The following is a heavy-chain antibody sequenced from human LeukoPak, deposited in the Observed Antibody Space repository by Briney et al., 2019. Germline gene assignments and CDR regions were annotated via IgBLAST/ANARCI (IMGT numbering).Heavy chain of an antibody. Sequence: PSETLSLTCTVSGGSISSYYWSWIRQPPGKGLEWIGYIHYSGSTNYNPSLKSRVTISVDTSKNQFSLKLSSVTAADTAVYYCAGSMVRGVTTGSYYYYGMDVWGQGTTVTVSS. J-gene: IGHJ6*02. CDR3: AGSMVRGVTTGSYYYYGMDV. D-gene: IGHD3-10*01. V-gene: IGHV4-59*08. CDR2: IHYSGST. CDR1: GGSISSYY.